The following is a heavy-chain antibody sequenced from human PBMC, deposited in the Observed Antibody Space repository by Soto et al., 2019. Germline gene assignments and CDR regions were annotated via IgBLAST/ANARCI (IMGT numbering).Heavy chain of an antibody. D-gene: IGHD5-12*01. J-gene: IGHJ4*02. CDR1: GGTFSCYT. CDR3: ARDSGRDGYNAY. CDR2: IIPILGIA. V-gene: IGHV1-69*08. Sequence: QVQLVQSGAEVKKPGSSVKVSCKASGGTFSCYTISWVRQAPGQGLEWMGRIIPILGIANYAQKFQGRVTITADKSTSTAYMELSSLRSEDTAVYYCARDSGRDGYNAYWGQGTLVTVSS.